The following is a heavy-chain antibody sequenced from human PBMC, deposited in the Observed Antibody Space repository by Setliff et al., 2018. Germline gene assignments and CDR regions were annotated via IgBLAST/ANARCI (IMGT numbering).Heavy chain of an antibody. Sequence: GGSLRLSCAASGFTFRTYGMSWVRQAPGEGLEWVAVINPDGRAKNYVDSVQGRFTISRDNAKNSLYLQMTSLRAEDTAVYYCAREPTVTTLDYWGQGTLVTVSS. V-gene: IGHV3-7*01. D-gene: IGHD4-4*01. CDR3: AREPTVTTLDY. J-gene: IGHJ4*02. CDR1: GFTFRTYG. CDR2: INPDGRAK.